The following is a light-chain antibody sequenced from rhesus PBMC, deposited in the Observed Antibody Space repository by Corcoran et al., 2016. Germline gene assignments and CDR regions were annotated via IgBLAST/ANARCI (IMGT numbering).Light chain of an antibody. CDR1: QSVGSN. V-gene: IGKV3-42*02. CDR2: DAS. CDR3: QQYNNRRT. Sequence: ETVVTQSPATLSLSPGERATLSCRASQSVGSNLAWYQKKPGQAPNLLINDASSRATGIPDRFSGSGSGTECTLTISSLEPEDVGVYHCQQYNNRRTFGQGTKVEIK. J-gene: IGKJ1*01.